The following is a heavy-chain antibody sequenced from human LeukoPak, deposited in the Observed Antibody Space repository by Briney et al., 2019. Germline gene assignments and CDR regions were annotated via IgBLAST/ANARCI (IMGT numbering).Heavy chain of an antibody. V-gene: IGHV4-39*01. CDR1: GGSISSSSYY. J-gene: IGHJ4*02. CDR3: ARHGSGYSSSSRMYY. CDR2: IYYSGST. D-gene: IGHD6-6*01. Sequence: SETLSLTCTVSGGSISSSSYYWGWIRQPPGKGLEWIGSIYYSGSTYYNPSLKSRVTISVDTSKNQFSLMLSSVTAADTAVYYCARHGSGYSSSSRMYYWGQGTLVTVSS.